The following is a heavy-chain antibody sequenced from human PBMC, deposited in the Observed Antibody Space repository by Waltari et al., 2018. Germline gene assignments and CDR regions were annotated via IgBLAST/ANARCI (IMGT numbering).Heavy chain of an antibody. CDR1: GGSISTDF. CDR2: INTGGDT. Sequence: QVQLQESGPGLVKTSETLSLTCTVSGGSISTDFWTWIRQPAGKGLEGIGRINTGGDTNHNPSLKSRVTMSVDTSKNQFSLTLSSVTAADTAVYYCAREVGGSRWFDPWGQGTLVTVSS. J-gene: IGHJ5*02. V-gene: IGHV4-4*07. D-gene: IGHD3-16*01. CDR3: AREVGGSRWFDP.